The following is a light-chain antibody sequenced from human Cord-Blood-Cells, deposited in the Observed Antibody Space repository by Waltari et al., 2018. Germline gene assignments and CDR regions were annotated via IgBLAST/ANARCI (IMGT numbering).Light chain of an antibody. CDR1: QSISSY. CDR2: AAS. Sequence: DIQMTQSPSSLSASVRDRVTLTCRASQSISSYLNWYQQKPGKAPKLLIYAASSLQSGVPSRFSGSGSGTDFTLTISSLQPEDFAAYYCQQSYSTLGTFGQGTKVEIK. CDR3: QQSYSTLGT. V-gene: IGKV1-39*01. J-gene: IGKJ1*01.